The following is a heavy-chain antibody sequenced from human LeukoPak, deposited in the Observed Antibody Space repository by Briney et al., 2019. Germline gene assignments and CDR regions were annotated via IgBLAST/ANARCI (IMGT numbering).Heavy chain of an antibody. Sequence: SVKVSCKASGYTFTGYYMFWLRQAPGQGLEWMGRIIPIFGTANYAQKFQGRVTITTDESTSTAYMELSSLRSEDTAVYYCARDLRGYYDSPPGDWGQGTLVTVSS. CDR2: IIPIFGTA. D-gene: IGHD3-22*01. V-gene: IGHV1-69*05. J-gene: IGHJ4*02. CDR1: GYTFTGYY. CDR3: ARDLRGYYDSPPGD.